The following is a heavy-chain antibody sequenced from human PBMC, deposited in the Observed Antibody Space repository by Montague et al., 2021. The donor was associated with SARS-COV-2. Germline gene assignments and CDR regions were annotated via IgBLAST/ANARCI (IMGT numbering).Heavy chain of an antibody. Sequence: SETLSLTCTVSGGSISNYYWTWIRQPAGKGLEWIGRLYTSGSTTYNPSLKSRVTMSVDASKNQFSLNVTSATAADTAIYYCARESGYSSGWRYYYAMDVWGQGTTVTVS. J-gene: IGHJ6*02. D-gene: IGHD6-19*01. CDR3: ARESGYSSGWRYYYAMDV. CDR2: LYTSGST. V-gene: IGHV4-4*07. CDR1: GGSISNYY.